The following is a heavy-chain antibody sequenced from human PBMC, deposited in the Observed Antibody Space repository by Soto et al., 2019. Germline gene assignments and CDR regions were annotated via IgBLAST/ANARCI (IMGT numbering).Heavy chain of an antibody. CDR3: ARALGASGTYYFDY. V-gene: IGHV3-23*01. CDR1: GCLFSSYA. J-gene: IGHJ4*02. D-gene: IGHD3-10*01. CDR2: ISGGGGST. Sequence: PGGSLRLSCAASGCLFSSYALSWVRQAPGKGLEWASAISGGGGSTYYADSVKGRFTISRDNSKNTLYLQMNSLRAEDTAVYYCARALGASGTYYFDYWGQGTLVTVSS.